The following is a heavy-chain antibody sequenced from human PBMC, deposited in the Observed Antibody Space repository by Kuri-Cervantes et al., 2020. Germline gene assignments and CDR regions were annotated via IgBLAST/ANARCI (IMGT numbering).Heavy chain of an antibody. CDR3: AKDSGALGMDV. D-gene: IGHD4-17*01. CDR2: ISWNSGSI. Sequence: SCAASGLTFDEYAMHWVRQASGKGLEWASGISWNSGSIGYADSVKGRFTISRDKAKNSLYLQMNSLRAEDTALYYCAKDSGALGMDVWGQGTTVTVSS. V-gene: IGHV3-9*01. J-gene: IGHJ6*02. CDR1: GLTFDEYA.